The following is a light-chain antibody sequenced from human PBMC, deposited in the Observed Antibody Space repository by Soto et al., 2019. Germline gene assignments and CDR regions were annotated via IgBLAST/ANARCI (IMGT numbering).Light chain of an antibody. CDR1: QSVRSTY. CDR3: QQHNSSPWT. CDR2: DAS. J-gene: IGKJ1*01. Sequence: EIVLTQTPGTVSLSPGERATLSCRASQSVRSTYFAWYQHKPGQAPRLLIFDASTRATGIPDRFSGSGSGTDFTLTISRLEPEDFALYYCQQHNSSPWTFGQGTKVEI. V-gene: IGKV3-20*01.